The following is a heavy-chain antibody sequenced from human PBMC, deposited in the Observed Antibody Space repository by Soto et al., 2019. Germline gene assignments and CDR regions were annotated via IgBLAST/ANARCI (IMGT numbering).Heavy chain of an antibody. CDR2: IYYSGST. D-gene: IGHD6-13*01. V-gene: IGHV4-61*05. J-gene: IGHJ6*03. CDR3: ARATYSSSSYYYYYYYMDA. Sequence: PSETLSLTCTVSGGSISSSSNHWGWIRQPPGKGLEWIGYIYYSGSTNYNPSLKSRVTISVDTSKNQFSLKLSSVTAADTAVYYCARATYSSSSYYYYYYYMDAWGKGTTVTVSS. CDR1: GGSISSSSNH.